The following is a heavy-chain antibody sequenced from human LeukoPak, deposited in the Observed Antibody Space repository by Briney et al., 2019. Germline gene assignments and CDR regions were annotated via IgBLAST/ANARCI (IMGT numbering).Heavy chain of an antibody. CDR3: ARLGRTTAGLYYFDY. D-gene: IGHD6-13*01. CDR2: IYYSGST. CDR1: GGSISSYY. V-gene: IGHV4-59*12. Sequence: PSETLSLTCTVSGGSISSYYWSWIRQPPGKGLEWIGYIYYSGSTNYNPSLKSRVTISVDTSKNQFSLKLSSVTAADTAVYYCARLGRTTAGLYYFDYWGQGTLVTVSS. J-gene: IGHJ4*02.